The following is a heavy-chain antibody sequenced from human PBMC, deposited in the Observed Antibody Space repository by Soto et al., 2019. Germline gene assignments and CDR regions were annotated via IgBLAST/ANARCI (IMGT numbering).Heavy chain of an antibody. J-gene: IGHJ4*02. Sequence: QVQLVESGGGVVQPGRSLRLSCAASGFTFSSYGMHWVRQAPGKGLEWVAVISYDGSNKYYADSVKGRFTISRDNSKNTLYLQMNSLRAEDTAVYYCAKYLPLYCGGDCSQDYWGQGTLVTVSS. CDR2: ISYDGSNK. D-gene: IGHD2-21*02. V-gene: IGHV3-30*18. CDR1: GFTFSSYG. CDR3: AKYLPLYCGGDCSQDY.